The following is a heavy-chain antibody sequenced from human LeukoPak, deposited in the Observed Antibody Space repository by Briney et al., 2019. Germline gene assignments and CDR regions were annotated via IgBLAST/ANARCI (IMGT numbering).Heavy chain of an antibody. D-gene: IGHD3-10*01. J-gene: IGHJ4*02. CDR3: ARDPKARIYYGSGTPPDY. CDR1: GYTFTSYY. V-gene: IGHV1-46*01. CDR2: INPSGGST. Sequence: ASVKASCKASGYTFTSYYMHWVRQAPGQGLEWMGIINPSGGSTSYAQKFQGRVTMTRDTSTSTVYMELSSLRSEDTAVYYCARDPKARIYYGSGTPPDYWGQGTLVTVSS.